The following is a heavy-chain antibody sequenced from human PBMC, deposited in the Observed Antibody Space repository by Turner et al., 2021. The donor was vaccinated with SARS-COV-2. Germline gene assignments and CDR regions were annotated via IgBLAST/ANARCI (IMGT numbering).Heavy chain of an antibody. Sequence: QGQLQEPGPGVVKPSGTLSVTGAVCGGSISRRYLWTWARQSPGKGLEWVGPIYHTGTTKYNPSFKDRVTISINKSKRHFSLNLPSVTAADTAMYYCATASFGFRYLEWWGQGAIVTVSS. D-gene: IGHD3-3*01. CDR3: ATASFGFRYLEW. V-gene: IGHV4-4*02. CDR2: IYHTGTT. J-gene: IGHJ4*02. CDR1: GGSISRRYL.